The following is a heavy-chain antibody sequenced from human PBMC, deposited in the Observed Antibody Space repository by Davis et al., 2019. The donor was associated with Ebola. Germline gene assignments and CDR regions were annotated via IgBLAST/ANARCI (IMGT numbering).Heavy chain of an antibody. CDR3: ASGLWGSRGMDV. J-gene: IGHJ6*04. Sequence: ASVKVSCKASGYTFPNYGITWVRQAPGQGLEWMGWNNPHNGNTNYAQNVQGRVTMTRNTSISTAYMELSSLRSEDTAVYYCASGLWGSRGMDVWGKGTTVTVSS. CDR2: NNPHNGNT. CDR1: GYTFPNYG. D-gene: IGHD3-16*01. V-gene: IGHV1-8*02.